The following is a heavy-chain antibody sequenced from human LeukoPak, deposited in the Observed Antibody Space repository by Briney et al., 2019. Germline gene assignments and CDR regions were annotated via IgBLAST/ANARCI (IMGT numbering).Heavy chain of an antibody. V-gene: IGHV4-59*08. Sequence: SETLSLTCTVSGGSISSYYWSWIRQPPGKGLEWIGYIYYSGSTNYNPSLKSRVTISVDTSKNQFSLKLSSVTAVDTAVYYCATLRPGYWGQGTLVTVSS. CDR3: ATLRPGY. J-gene: IGHJ4*02. CDR1: GGSISSYY. D-gene: IGHD3-3*01. CDR2: IYYSGST.